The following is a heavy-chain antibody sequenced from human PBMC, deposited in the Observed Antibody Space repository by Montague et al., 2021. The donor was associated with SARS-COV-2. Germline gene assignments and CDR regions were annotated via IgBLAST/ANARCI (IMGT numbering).Heavy chain of an antibody. CDR3: ARDADTSSHFGIFDQ. CDR2: VWAGDGSRT. D-gene: IGHD3-22*01. Sequence: SLRLSCSASGFTFGSYGIHWVRQAPGKGLEWVAAVWAGDGSRTNXADSVKARFTVSRDNSRNTVYLQMDSLRVEDTAVYYCARDADTSSHFGIFDQWGQGTLVTVSS. V-gene: IGHV3-33*01. CDR1: GFTFGSYG. J-gene: IGHJ4*02.